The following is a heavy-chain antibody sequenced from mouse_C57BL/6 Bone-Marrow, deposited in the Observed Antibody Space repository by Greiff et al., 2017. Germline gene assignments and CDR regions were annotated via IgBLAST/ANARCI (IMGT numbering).Heavy chain of an antibody. CDR2: ISYDGSN. J-gene: IGHJ1*03. CDR1: GYSITSGYY. CDR3: ARGPVRRYFDV. Sequence: DVHLVESGPGLVKPSQSLSLTCSVTGYSITSGYYWNWIRQFPGNKLEWMGYISYDGSNNYNPSLKNRISITRDTSKNQFFLKLNSLTTEDTATYYCARGPVRRYFDVWGTGTTVTVSS. V-gene: IGHV3-6*01. D-gene: IGHD3-2*02.